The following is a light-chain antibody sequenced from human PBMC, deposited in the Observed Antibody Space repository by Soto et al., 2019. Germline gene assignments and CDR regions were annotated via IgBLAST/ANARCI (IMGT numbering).Light chain of an antibody. CDR1: NIGSKS. V-gene: IGLV3-21*02. CDR3: QVWDSSSEHYV. Sequence: SYELTQPPSVSVATGQTARITCGGNNIGSKSVHWYQQKPGQAPVLVVYDDSDLPSGIPERFSGSNSGNTATLTISRVEAGDEADYYCQVWDSSSEHYVFGTGTKLTVL. CDR2: DDS. J-gene: IGLJ1*01.